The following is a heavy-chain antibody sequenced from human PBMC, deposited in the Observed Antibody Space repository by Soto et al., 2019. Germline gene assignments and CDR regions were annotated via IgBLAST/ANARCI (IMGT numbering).Heavy chain of an antibody. D-gene: IGHD2-15*01. V-gene: IGHV3-30-3*01. CDR2: ISYDGNNK. J-gene: IGHJ6*02. CDR1: GFTFSSYV. Sequence: QVQLVESGGGVVQPGRSLRLSCAPSGFTFSSYVMHWVRQAPGKGLEWVAIISYDGNNKYYADSVKGRFTIARDNSKNTLYLQMNSLRAEDTAVYYCARAGCDGGSCYTLVGLRYGMDVWGQGTTVTVSS. CDR3: ARAGCDGGSCYTLVGLRYGMDV.